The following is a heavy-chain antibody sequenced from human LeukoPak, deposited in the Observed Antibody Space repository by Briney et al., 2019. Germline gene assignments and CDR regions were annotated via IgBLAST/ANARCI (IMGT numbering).Heavy chain of an antibody. Sequence: GGSLRLSCVASGFSFSNLAMGWVRQAPGKGLEWVAKIIQDGSEKYYVDSVKGRFTISRDNAKNSLYLQMNSLRAEDTAVYYCARDSPGIMIFGVVTPNGGQGTLVTVSS. D-gene: IGHD3-3*01. CDR3: ARDSPGIMIFGVVTPN. CDR1: GFSFSNLA. CDR2: IIQDGSEK. J-gene: IGHJ4*02. V-gene: IGHV3-7*05.